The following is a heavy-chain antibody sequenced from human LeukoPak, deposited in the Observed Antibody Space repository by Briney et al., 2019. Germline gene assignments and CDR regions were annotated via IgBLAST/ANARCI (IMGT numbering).Heavy chain of an antibody. J-gene: IGHJ6*02. V-gene: IGHV3-21*04. CDR3: ARIPQSAEGYYGMDV. CDR1: GFTFSSYS. CDR2: ISSSSSYI. Sequence: GGSLRLSCAASGFTFSSYSMNWVRQAPGKGLEWVSSISSSSSYIYYADSVKGRFTISRDNSKNTLYLQMNSLRAEDTAVYYCARIPQSAEGYYGMDVWGQGTTVTVSS.